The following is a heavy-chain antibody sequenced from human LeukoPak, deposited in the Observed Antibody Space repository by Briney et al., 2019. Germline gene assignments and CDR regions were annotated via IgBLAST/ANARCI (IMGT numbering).Heavy chain of an antibody. CDR3: ARSEWSNRRGGMDV. J-gene: IGHJ6*02. Sequence: SETLSLTCTVSGCSISSYYRSWIRQPPGKGLEWIGYIYYSGSTNYNPSLKSRVTISVDTSKNQFSLKLSSVTAADTAVYYCARSEWSNRRGGMDVWGQGTTVTVSS. V-gene: IGHV4-59*01. CDR1: GCSISSYY. D-gene: IGHD3-3*01. CDR2: IYYSGST.